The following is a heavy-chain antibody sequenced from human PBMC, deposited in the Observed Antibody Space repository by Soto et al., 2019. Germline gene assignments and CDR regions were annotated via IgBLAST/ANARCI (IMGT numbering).Heavy chain of an antibody. CDR3: VKYTVTEDLGES. CDR2: VSRAGTDT. Sequence: EVQLLESGGDVVRPGGSLRLSCAASGFTFSSYAMGWVRQAPGKGLEWVAGVSRAGTDTFYAHSVRGRFSISRDNSRDTVDRYMNALRGDDTAVYFCVKYTVTEDLGESWGQGPLVSVSS. J-gene: IGHJ5*02. V-gene: IGHV3-23*01. CDR1: GFTFSSYA. D-gene: IGHD3-16*01.